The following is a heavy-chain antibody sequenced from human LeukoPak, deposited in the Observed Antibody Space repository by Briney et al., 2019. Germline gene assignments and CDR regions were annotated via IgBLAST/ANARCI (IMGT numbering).Heavy chain of an antibody. V-gene: IGHV4-39*07. Sequence: SETLPLTCTVSGGSIRDTTYYWGWIRQPPGKGLEWIGSIYYSGNTYYNPSLMSRVTISVDTSKNQFSLNLSSVTAADTAVYYCARAPHFFDISGSRYYFDYWGQGTLVTVSS. CDR3: ARAPHFFDISGSRYYFDY. J-gene: IGHJ4*02. CDR1: GGSIRDTTYY. CDR2: IYYSGNT. D-gene: IGHD3-22*01.